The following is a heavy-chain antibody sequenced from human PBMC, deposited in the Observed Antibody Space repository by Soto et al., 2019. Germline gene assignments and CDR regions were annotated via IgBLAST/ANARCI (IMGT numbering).Heavy chain of an antibody. J-gene: IGHJ6*02. CDR2: INHSGST. V-gene: IGHV4-34*01. CDR3: ARAPHSDYYGMDV. CDR1: GGSFSGYY. Sequence: LETLSLTCAVYGGSFSGYYWSWIRQPPGKGLEWIGEINHSGSTNYNPSLKSRVTISVDTSKNQFSLKLSSVTAADTAVYYCARAPHSDYYGMDVWGQGTTVTVSS.